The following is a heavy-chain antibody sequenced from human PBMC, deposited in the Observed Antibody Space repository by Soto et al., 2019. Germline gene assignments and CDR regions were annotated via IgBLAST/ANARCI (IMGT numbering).Heavy chain of an antibody. CDR1: GFTFSSYG. CDR2: ISYDGSNK. V-gene: IGHV3-30*18. J-gene: IGHJ6*02. Sequence: QVQLVESGGGVVQPGRSLRLSCAASGFTFSSYGMHWVRQAPGKGLEWVAVISYDGSNKYYADSVKGRFTISRDNSKNTPYLQMNSLRAEDTAVYYCAKDGRHGMDVWGQGTTVTVSS. CDR3: AKDGRHGMDV. D-gene: IGHD2-15*01.